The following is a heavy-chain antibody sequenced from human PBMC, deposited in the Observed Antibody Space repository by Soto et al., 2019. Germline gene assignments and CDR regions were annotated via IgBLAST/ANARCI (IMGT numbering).Heavy chain of an antibody. CDR2: IGAYNVDT. Sequence: QIHLVQSGPEVRKPGASVKVSCKPSGYTFTSNGFSWVRQTPGQGLEWMGWIGAYNVDTNYAPKFQCRVTMTTDTSTSTAYMELRSLRSDDTAVYFCTRAIAATGPAEYWGQGTLVTVSS. CDR1: GYTFTSNG. D-gene: IGHD6-13*01. J-gene: IGHJ4*02. V-gene: IGHV1-18*01. CDR3: TRAIAATGPAEY.